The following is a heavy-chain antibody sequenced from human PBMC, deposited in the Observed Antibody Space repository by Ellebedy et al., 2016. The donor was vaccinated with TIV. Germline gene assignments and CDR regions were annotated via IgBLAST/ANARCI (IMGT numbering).Heavy chain of an antibody. J-gene: IGHJ4*02. CDR1: GGSISSSSYY. CDR2: IYYSGST. V-gene: IGHV4-39*07. Sequence: SETLSLTCTVSGGSISSSSYYWGWIRQPPGKGLEWIGSIYYSGSTYYNSSLKSRVTISVDTSKNELSLKLSSVTAADTAVYYCARGVPRLLPDYFDYWGQGTLVTVSS. D-gene: IGHD3-22*01. CDR3: ARGVPRLLPDYFDY.